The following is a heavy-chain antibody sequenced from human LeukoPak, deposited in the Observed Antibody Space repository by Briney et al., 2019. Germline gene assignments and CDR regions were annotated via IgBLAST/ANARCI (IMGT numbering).Heavy chain of an antibody. D-gene: IGHD1-14*01. CDR2: ISSSSSYI. J-gene: IGHJ4*02. V-gene: IGHV3-21*01. CDR1: GFTFSSYS. Sequence: GGSLRLSCAAAGFTFSSYSMNWVRQAPGKGLEWVSSISSSSSYIYYADSVKGRFTISRDNAKNSLYLQMNSLRAEDTAVYYCARAARTPGYFDYWGQGTLVTVSS. CDR3: ARAARTPGYFDY.